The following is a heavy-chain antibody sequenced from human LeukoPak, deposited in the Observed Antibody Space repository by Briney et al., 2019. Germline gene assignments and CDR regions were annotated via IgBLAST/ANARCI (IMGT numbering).Heavy chain of an antibody. D-gene: IGHD1-7*01. CDR2: MNPNSGNT. J-gene: IGHJ4*02. V-gene: IGHV1-8*01. CDR1: GYTLTSYD. CDR3: ARVYSFPDSYWNYSPFDY. Sequence: ASVKVSCKASGYTLTSYDINWVRQATGQGLEWMGWMNPNSGNTGYAQKFQGRVTMTRNTSISTAYMELSSLRSEDTAVYYCARVYSFPDSYWNYSPFDYWGQGTLVTVSS.